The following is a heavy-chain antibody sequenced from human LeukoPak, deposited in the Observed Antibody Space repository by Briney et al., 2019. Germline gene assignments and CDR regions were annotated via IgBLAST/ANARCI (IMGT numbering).Heavy chain of an antibody. V-gene: IGHV3-23*01. CDR3: GKDPNGDYVGAFDM. J-gene: IGHJ3*02. Sequence: PGGSLRLSCAASGFTLRSYAMSWVRQAPGKGPQWVSGISASGGRTYYADSVKGRFTSSRDTSRNTLYLQMDSLRADDTAVYYCGKDPNGDYVGAFDMWGQGTTVTVSS. CDR2: ISASGGRT. D-gene: IGHD4-17*01. CDR1: GFTLRSYA.